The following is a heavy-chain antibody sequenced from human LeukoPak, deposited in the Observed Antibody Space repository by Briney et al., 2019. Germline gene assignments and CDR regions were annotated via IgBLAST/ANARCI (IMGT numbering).Heavy chain of an antibody. CDR2: ISGSGATR. V-gene: IGHV3-23*01. CDR3: VTEVLVAFYS. D-gene: IGHD2-2*01. J-gene: IGHJ5*01. Sequence: GGSLRLSCASSGFTFSNYAMSWVRQAPGKGLEWVATISGSGATRNYADSVKGRFTISRDNSKNTLYLQISSLRAEDTALYYCVTEVLVAFYSWGQGTLVTVSS. CDR1: GFTFSNYA.